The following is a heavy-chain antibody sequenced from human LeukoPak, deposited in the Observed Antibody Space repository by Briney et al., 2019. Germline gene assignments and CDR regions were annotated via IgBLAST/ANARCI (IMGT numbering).Heavy chain of an antibody. CDR2: ISSSSGYI. V-gene: IGHV3-21*01. CDR1: GFTFSSYS. J-gene: IGHJ6*03. D-gene: IGHD6-19*01. CDR3: ACIAVAGNYYYYMDV. Sequence: GGSLRLSCAASGFTFSSYSMNWVRQAPGKGLEWVSSISSSSGYIYYADSVKGRFTISRDNAKNSLYLQMNSLRAEDTAVYYCACIAVAGNYYYYMDVWGKGTTVTVSS.